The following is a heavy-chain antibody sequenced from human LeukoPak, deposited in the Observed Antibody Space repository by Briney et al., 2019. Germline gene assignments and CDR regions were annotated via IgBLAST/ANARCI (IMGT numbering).Heavy chain of an antibody. V-gene: IGHV3-20*04. CDR1: GFTFDDYG. CDR3: ARALGSGWYTGPGPFDP. CDR2: INWNGGST. D-gene: IGHD6-19*01. Sequence: PGGSLRLSCAASGFTFDDYGMSWVRQAPGKGLEWVSGINWNGGSTGYADSVKGRFTISRDNAKNSLYLQMNSLRAEDTASYYCARALGSGWYTGPGPFDPWGQGTLVTVSS. J-gene: IGHJ5*02.